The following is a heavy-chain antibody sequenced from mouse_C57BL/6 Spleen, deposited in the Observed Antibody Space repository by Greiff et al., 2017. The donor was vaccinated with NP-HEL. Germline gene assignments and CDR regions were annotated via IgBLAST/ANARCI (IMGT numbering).Heavy chain of an antibody. V-gene: IGHV1-64*01. J-gene: IGHJ1*03. CDR2: IHPNSGST. D-gene: IGHD3-2*02. Sequence: QVQLQQPGAELVKPGASVKLSCKASGYTFTSYWMHWVKQRPGQGLEWIGMIHPNSGSTNYNEKFKSKATLTVDKSSSTAYMQLSSLTSEDAAVYDGARSGEERGYCDGWGTGTTGTVSS. CDR1: GYTFTSYW. CDR3: ARSGEERGYCDG.